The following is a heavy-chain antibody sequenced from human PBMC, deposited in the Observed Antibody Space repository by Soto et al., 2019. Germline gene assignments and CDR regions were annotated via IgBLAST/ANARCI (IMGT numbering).Heavy chain of an antibody. V-gene: IGHV3-11*06. CDR3: ARVITTMGGYFDY. CDR1: GFTSSDYY. D-gene: IGHD5-18*01. Sequence: GGSLRLSCAASGFTSSDYYFSWVRQAPGKRLEWVAYISGSSNYINYADSVKGRFTISRDNAKNSVYLEMNRLRADDTAIYYCARVITTMGGYFDYWGQGILVTVSS. CDR2: ISGSSNYI. J-gene: IGHJ4*02.